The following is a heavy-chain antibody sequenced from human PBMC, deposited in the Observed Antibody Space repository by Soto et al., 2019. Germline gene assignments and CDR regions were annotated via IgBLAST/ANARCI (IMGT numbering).Heavy chain of an antibody. D-gene: IGHD6-13*01. V-gene: IGHV4-59*01. J-gene: IGHJ5*02. CDR3: ARVSGSSSSWYWFDP. Sequence: PSETLSLTCTVSGGSIRSYFWSWVRQPPGKGLEWIGYIYYSGSTNYNPSLKSRVTMSGDTSKSQFSLKLTSVTAADTAVYYCARVSGSSSSWYWFDPWGQGTPVTVSS. CDR2: IYYSGST. CDR1: GGSIRSYF.